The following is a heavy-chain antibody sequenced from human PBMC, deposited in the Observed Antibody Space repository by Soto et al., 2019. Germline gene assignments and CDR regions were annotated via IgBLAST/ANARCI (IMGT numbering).Heavy chain of an antibody. CDR3: ASLPQDVSPVPGNEGPDY. CDR2: INPDGSTT. J-gene: IGHJ4*02. V-gene: IGHV3-74*01. D-gene: IGHD6-19*01. CDR1: GFTFTNYW. Sequence: EVQLVESGGDLVQPGGSLRLSCAASGFTFTNYWMHWVRQAPGRGLLWISRINPDGSTTFYADSVKGRFTISRDNAKNTLYLQMNSLRGEDIAVYYCASLPQDVSPVPGNEGPDYWGQGTLVTVSS.